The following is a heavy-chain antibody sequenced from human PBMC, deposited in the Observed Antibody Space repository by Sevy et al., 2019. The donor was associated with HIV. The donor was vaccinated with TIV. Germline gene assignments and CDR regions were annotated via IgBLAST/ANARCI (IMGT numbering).Heavy chain of an antibody. CDR2: IKSKTDSGTG. V-gene: IGHV3-15*01. Sequence: GGSLRLSCAASGFAFSDAWMSWVRQAPGKGLEWVARIKSKTDSGTGDFAAPVKGRFSISRDDSKNMVYLQMTSLKDEDTGVYFCAWGIGTSDFDHWGQGTLVTVSS. CDR3: AWGIGTSDFDH. D-gene: IGHD7-27*01. CDR1: GFAFSDAW. J-gene: IGHJ4*02.